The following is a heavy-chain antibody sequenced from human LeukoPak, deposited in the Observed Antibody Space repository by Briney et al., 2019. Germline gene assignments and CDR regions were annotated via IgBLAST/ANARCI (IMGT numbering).Heavy chain of an antibody. CDR2: IYYSGST. Sequence: SETLSLTCTVSGGSISSYYWSWIRQPPGKGLEWIGYIYYSGSTNYNPSLKSRVTISVDTSKNQFSLKLSSVTAADTAVYYCARLTYDFWSGSIDYWGQGTLVTVSS. J-gene: IGHJ4*02. CDR1: GGSISSYY. D-gene: IGHD3-3*01. CDR3: ARLTYDFWSGSIDY. V-gene: IGHV4-59*01.